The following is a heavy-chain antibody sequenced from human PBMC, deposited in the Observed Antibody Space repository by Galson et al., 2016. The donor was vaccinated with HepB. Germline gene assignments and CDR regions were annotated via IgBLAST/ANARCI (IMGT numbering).Heavy chain of an antibody. CDR2: IYYSGST. V-gene: IGHV4-31*03. CDR1: GGFINSGGDH. J-gene: IGHJ4*02. Sequence: TLSLTCIVSGGFINSGGDHWSWIRQHPGKGLEWIGYIYYSGSTYYNPSLRSRVTISADTSKNRFSLKLSSVTAADTAVYYCASWGYSSSRYSDYWGQGTLVTVSS. CDR3: ASWGYSSSRYSDY. D-gene: IGHD6-13*01.